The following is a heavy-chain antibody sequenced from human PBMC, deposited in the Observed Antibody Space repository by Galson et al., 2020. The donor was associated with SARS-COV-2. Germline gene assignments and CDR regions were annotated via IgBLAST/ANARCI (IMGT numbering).Heavy chain of an antibody. CDR2: IYYSGST. CDR3: AISYYYDNRPFDY. V-gene: IGHV4-39*07. CDR1: GGSISSSSYY. Sequence: ASETLSLTCTVSGGSISSSSYYWGWIRQPPGKGLEWIGSIYYSGSTSNTPSLKSRVTMSVDLSKNQFSLNLSSVTAADTAVYYCAISYYYDNRPFDYWGQGTLVTVSS. D-gene: IGHD3-22*01. J-gene: IGHJ4*02.